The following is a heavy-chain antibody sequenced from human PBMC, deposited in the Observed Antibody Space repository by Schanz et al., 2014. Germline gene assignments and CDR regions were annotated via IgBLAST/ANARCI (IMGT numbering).Heavy chain of an antibody. D-gene: IGHD7-27*01. J-gene: IGHJ6*02. CDR2: IYYSGST. CDR3: ARDQGTGDLPLLRPAYGMDV. CDR1: GGSISSGGYY. V-gene: IGHV4-31*03. Sequence: QVQLQESGPGLVKPSQTLSLTCTVSGGSISSGGYYWSWIRQHPGKGLEWIGYIYYSGSTYYNPALKRRVTISVDTSKNQFSLKLSSVTAADTAVYYCARDQGTGDLPLLRPAYGMDVWGQGTTVTVSS.